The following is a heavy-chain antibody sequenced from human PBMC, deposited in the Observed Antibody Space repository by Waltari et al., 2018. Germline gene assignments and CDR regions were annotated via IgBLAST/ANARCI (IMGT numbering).Heavy chain of an antibody. D-gene: IGHD4-17*01. CDR2: INPNSGGT. CDR3: ASGGNNGDYELLDLGY. CDR1: GGTFSSYA. V-gene: IGHV1-2*02. J-gene: IGHJ4*02. Sequence: QVQLVQSGAEVKKPGSSVKVSCKASGGTFSSYAISWVRQAPGQGLEWMGGINPNSGGTNYAQKFQGRVTMTRDTSISTAYMELSRLRSDDTAVYYCASGGNNGDYELLDLGYWGQGTLVTVSS.